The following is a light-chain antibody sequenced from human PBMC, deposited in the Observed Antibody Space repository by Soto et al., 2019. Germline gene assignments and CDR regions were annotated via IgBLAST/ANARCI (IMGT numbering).Light chain of an antibody. J-gene: IGKJ4*01. Sequence: EIVLTQSPGTLSLSPGERATLSCRASQSVSSSYLAWYQQKPGQAPRLLIYGASSRATSNPDRFSGSGSGTDFTLTISRLEPEGFAVYYCQQYGSSPLTFGGGTKVEIK. V-gene: IGKV3-20*01. CDR2: GAS. CDR3: QQYGSSPLT. CDR1: QSVSSSY.